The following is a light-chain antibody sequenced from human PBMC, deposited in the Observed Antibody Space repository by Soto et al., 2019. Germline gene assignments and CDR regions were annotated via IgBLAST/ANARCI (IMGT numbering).Light chain of an antibody. CDR3: QQTYSTPYT. V-gene: IGKV1-39*01. Sequence: DIQMTQSPSSLSASVGDRVTITCRASQSITTYLNWYQQKPGRAPNLLIFAATSLQGGVPSRFSSSGSGTDFTLTISSLQPEDFATYYCQQTYSTPYTFGQGTKLEIK. CDR2: AAT. J-gene: IGKJ2*01. CDR1: QSITTY.